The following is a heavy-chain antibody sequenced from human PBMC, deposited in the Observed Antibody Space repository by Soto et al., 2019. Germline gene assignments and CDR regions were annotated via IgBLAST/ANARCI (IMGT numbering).Heavy chain of an antibody. CDR2: INPATGAA. D-gene: IGHD3-3*01. Sequence: QLHLVQSGAVVKKPGASVTVSCSASGYPVTAYYMHWVRQAPGRGLEWMGGINPATGAAKYTQTFPGEATMTRGTATGTVFMEPGGLTAEATAVCYCARGGGVGVAGSAAFDMWGQGTLVTVSS. CDR3: ARGGGVGVAGSAAFDM. J-gene: IGHJ3*02. V-gene: IGHV1-2*02. CDR1: GYPVTAYY.